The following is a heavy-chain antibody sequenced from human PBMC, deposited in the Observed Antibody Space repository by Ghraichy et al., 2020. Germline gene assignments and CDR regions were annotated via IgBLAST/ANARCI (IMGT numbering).Heavy chain of an antibody. V-gene: IGHV1-69*04. Sequence: SVKVSCKASGGTFSSYAISWVRQAPGQGLEWMGRIIPILGIANYAQKFQGRVTITADKSTSTAYMELSSLRSEDTAVYYCARVRLDDYYDSSGYYHPFDYWGQGTMVTISS. CDR1: GGTFSSYA. D-gene: IGHD3-22*01. CDR3: ARVRLDDYYDSSGYYHPFDY. J-gene: IGHJ4*02. CDR2: IIPILGIA.